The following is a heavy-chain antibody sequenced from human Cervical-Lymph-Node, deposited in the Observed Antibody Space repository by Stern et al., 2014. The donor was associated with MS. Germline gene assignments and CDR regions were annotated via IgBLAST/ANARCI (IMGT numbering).Heavy chain of an antibody. J-gene: IGHJ4*02. CDR1: GGSISSGDYY. V-gene: IGHV4-30-4*01. Sequence: QLQLQESGPGLVKPSQTLSLTCNVSGGSISSGDYYWTWIRQPPGKGPEWIGHIYYTGSAYYDPSLKSRVTISVDTSKNHFSLQLTSVTAADTAVYYCAREVADYASRIYFPYIDSWGQGTLVTVSA. D-gene: IGHD2/OR15-2a*01. CDR2: IYYTGSA. CDR3: AREVADYASRIYFPYIDS.